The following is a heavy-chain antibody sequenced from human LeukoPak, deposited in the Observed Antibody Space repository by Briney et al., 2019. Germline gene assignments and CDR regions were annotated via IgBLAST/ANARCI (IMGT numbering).Heavy chain of an antibody. Sequence: SETLSLTCTVSGGSISSGGYYWSWIRQHPGKGLEWIGYIYYSGSTYYNPSLKSRATISVDTSKNQFSLKLSSVTAADTAVYYCARDNDGDTNWFDPWGQGTLVTVSS. CDR2: IYYSGST. CDR3: ARDNDGDTNWFDP. D-gene: IGHD4-17*01. V-gene: IGHV4-31*03. CDR1: GGSISSGGYY. J-gene: IGHJ5*02.